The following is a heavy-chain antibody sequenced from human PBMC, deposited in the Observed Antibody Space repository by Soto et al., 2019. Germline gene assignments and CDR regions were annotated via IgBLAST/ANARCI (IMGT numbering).Heavy chain of an antibody. J-gene: IGHJ4*02. CDR1: GFTSSSSA. V-gene: IGHV3-30-3*01. Sequence: QRPSCAACGFTSSSSALHWVRPAPGKGLDGVGVISNDGSKEDYADPVKGRFPISRDTSKSALYLRMNNLGAGDSALYYCARAHKDYDIWTGYSTHFDYWGQGTLVTVSS. CDR3: ARAHKDYDIWTGYSTHFDY. CDR2: ISNDGSKE. D-gene: IGHD3-9*01.